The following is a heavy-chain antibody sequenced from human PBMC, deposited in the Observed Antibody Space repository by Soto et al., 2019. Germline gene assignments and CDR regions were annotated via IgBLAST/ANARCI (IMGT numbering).Heavy chain of an antibody. V-gene: IGHV3-23*01. CDR3: AKDKDKAYYYYGMDV. CDR1: GFTFSSYA. CDR2: ISGSGGST. Sequence: QTGGSLRLSCAASGFTFSSYAMSWVRQAPGKGLEWVSAISGSGGSTYYADSVKGRFTISRDNSKNTLYLQMNSLRAEDTAVYYCAKDKDKAYYYYGMDVWGQGTKVTVSS. J-gene: IGHJ6*02.